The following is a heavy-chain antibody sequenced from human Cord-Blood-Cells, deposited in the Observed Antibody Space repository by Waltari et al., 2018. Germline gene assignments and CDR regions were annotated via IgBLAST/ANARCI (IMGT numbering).Heavy chain of an antibody. CDR2: IYYSGST. CDR3: GRGGGYSSSCFDY. CDR1: GGSISSSSYY. D-gene: IGHD6-6*01. J-gene: IGHJ4*02. Sequence: QLQLQESGPGLVKPSETLSLTCTVSGGSISSSSYYWGWIRQPPGQGVEWIGGIYYSGSTCDNPFLQRRVTISVDTAKNQFSPELGSVTAAAPAVYSWGRGGGYSSSCFDYWGQGTLVTVSS. V-gene: IGHV4-39*01.